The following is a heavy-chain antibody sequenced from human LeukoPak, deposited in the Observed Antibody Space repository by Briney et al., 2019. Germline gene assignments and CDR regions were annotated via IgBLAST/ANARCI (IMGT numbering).Heavy chain of an antibody. D-gene: IGHD3-10*01. V-gene: IGHV3-30*02. CDR3: AKSAMIRGVIGGNWFDS. Sequence: PGGSLRLSCAASGFTFSSYAMHWVRQAPGKGLEWVTFIQYDGSTKYYADSVRGRFTISRDNSKNTLYLQMNSLRAEDTAVYYCAKSAMIRGVIGGNWFDSWGQGTLVTVCS. CDR1: GFTFSSYA. CDR2: IQYDGSTK. J-gene: IGHJ5*01.